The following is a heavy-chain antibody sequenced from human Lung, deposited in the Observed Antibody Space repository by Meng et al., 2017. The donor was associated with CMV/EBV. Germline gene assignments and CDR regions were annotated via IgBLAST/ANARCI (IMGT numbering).Heavy chain of an antibody. CDR1: GVSVTYNSYY. J-gene: IGHJ3*01. D-gene: IGHD3-9*01. V-gene: IGHV4-61*01. Sequence: SETLSLXCTVSGVSVTYNSYYWSWIRQSPGKGLEWIGYIYVSKNTKYNPSLQSRVTMSVDTTKNQVFLKLSSVTAADTAVYYCARDRAWLGRGSFDFWGQWTVVTVSS. CDR3: ARDRAWLGRGSFDF. CDR2: IYVSKNT.